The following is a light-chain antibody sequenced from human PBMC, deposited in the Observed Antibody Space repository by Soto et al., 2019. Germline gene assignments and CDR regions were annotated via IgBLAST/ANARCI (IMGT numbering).Light chain of an antibody. CDR1: QSVSSY. CDR3: QQRSSWPLT. CDR2: DAP. J-gene: IGKJ4*01. Sequence: EIVLTQSPATLSLSPGERATLSCGASQSVSSYLVWFQQKPGQTPRLLIYDAPKRATGIPARFSGSGSGTDFTLTVSSLEPEDFAVYYCQQRSSWPLTFGGGTKV. V-gene: IGKV3-11*01.